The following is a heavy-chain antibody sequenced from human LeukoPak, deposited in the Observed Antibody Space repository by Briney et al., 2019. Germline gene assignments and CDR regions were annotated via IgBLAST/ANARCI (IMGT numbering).Heavy chain of an antibody. CDR2: IYYSGST. D-gene: IGHD3-9*01. J-gene: IGHJ4*02. Sequence: PSETLSLTCTVSGGSISSYYWSWIRQPPGKGLEWIGYIYYSGSTNYNPSLKSRVTISVDTSKNQFSLKLSSVTAADTAVYYCARDMPPLPGYSPLDYWGQGTLATVSS. CDR1: GGSISSYY. CDR3: ARDMPPLPGYSPLDY. V-gene: IGHV4-59*01.